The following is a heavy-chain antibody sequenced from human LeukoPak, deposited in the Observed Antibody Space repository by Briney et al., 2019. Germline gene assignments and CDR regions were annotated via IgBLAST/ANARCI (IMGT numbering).Heavy chain of an antibody. V-gene: IGHV1-18*01. J-gene: IGHJ5*02. Sequence: ASVKVSCKASGYTFTSYGISWVRQAPGQGLEWMEWISAYNGNTNYAQKLQGRVTMTTDTSTSTAYMELRSLRSDDTAVYYCARAGYYGSGSYYTVPYNWFDPWGQGTLVTVSS. CDR2: ISAYNGNT. CDR3: ARAGYYGSGSYYTVPYNWFDP. CDR1: GYTFTSYG. D-gene: IGHD3-10*01.